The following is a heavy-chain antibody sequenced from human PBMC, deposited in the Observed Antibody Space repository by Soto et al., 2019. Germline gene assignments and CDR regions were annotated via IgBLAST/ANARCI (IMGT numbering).Heavy chain of an antibody. CDR1: GDSISSTTW. Sequence: SETLSLTCAVSGDSISSTTWWSWVRQPPGKRLEWIGYIYYSGSTNYNPSLKSRVTMSVDTPKNQFSLKLSSVTAADTAVYYCARRGYGPGFPYYYGMDVWGQGTTVTVSS. J-gene: IGHJ6*02. V-gene: IGHV4-28*01. CDR2: IYYSGST. CDR3: ARRGYGPGFPYYYGMDV. D-gene: IGHD3-10*01.